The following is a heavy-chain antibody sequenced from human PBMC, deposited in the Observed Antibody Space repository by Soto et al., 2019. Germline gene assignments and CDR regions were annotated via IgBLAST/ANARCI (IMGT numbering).Heavy chain of an antibody. CDR1: GGSFSGYY. CDR2: INHSGST. CDR3: ARAGTGTKGAGNDY. J-gene: IGHJ4*02. Sequence: SETLSLTCAVYGGSFSGYYWSWIRQPPGKGLEWIGEINHSGSTNYNPSLKSRVTISVDTSKNQFSLKLSSVTAADTAVYYCARAGTGTKGAGNDYWGQGTLVTVSS. V-gene: IGHV4-34*01. D-gene: IGHD1-7*01.